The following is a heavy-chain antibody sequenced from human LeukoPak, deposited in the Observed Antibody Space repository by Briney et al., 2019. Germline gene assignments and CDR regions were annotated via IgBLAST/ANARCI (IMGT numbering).Heavy chain of an antibody. CDR2: ISYDGSNK. CDR1: GFTFSSYA. Sequence: PGGSLRLSCAASGFTFSSYAMHWVRQAPGKGLEWVAVISYDGSNKYYADSVKGRFTISRDNSKNTLYLQMNSLRAEDTAVYYCASLNHDYGDYVYFDYWGQGTLVTVSS. J-gene: IGHJ4*02. CDR3: ASLNHDYGDYVYFDY. V-gene: IGHV3-30-3*01. D-gene: IGHD4-17*01.